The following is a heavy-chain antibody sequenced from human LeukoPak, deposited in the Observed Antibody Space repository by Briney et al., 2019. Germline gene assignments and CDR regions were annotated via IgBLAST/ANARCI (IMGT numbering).Heavy chain of an antibody. J-gene: IGHJ3*02. D-gene: IGHD3-3*01. CDR1: GFTFSSYG. V-gene: IGHV3-30*02. CDR3: AKDFLRAFDI. Sequence: GGSLRLSCAASGFTFSSYGMHWVRQAPGKGLEWVAFIRYDGSNKYYADSVKGRFTISRDNSKNTLYLQMNILRAEDTAVYYCAKDFLRAFDIWGQGTMVTVSS. CDR2: IRYDGSNK.